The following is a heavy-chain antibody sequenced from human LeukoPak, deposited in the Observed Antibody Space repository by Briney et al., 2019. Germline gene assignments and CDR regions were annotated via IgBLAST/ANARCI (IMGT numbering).Heavy chain of an antibody. J-gene: IGHJ3*02. CDR1: GGSISSYY. V-gene: IGHV4-59*01. Sequence: SDTVALTCSVPGGSISSYYWRWIRQPPAKGLEGIGYIYYSGRTNYNPSLKSRVTISVHTSKNQFSLKLSSVTAADTAVYYCARDRGYSYGSDAFDIWGQGTMVTVSS. D-gene: IGHD5-18*01. CDR2: IYYSGRT. CDR3: ARDRGYSYGSDAFDI.